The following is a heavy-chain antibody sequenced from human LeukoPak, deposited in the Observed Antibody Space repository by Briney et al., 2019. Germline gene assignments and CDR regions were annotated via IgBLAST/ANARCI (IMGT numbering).Heavy chain of an antibody. CDR2: IYYSGST. CDR1: GFTFSNAW. Sequence: GSLRLSCAASGFTFSNAWMSWVRQAPGKGLEWIGYIYYSGSTNYNPSLKSRVTISVDTSKNQFSLKLSSVTAADTAVYYCARLTKFLTTYYPTPWGQGTLVTVSS. J-gene: IGHJ5*02. CDR3: ARLTKFLTTYYPTP. V-gene: IGHV4-59*01. D-gene: IGHD2/OR15-2a*01.